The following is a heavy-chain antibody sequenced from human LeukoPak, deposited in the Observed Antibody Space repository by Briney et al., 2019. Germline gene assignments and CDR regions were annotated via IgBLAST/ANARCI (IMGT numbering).Heavy chain of an antibody. Sequence: PGGSLRLSCAASGFTFSSYNMNWVRQAPGKGLEWVGRIKSKADDGTIDYAAPVKGRFTISRDESKNTLYLQMNSPKTEDTAVYYCTTGERRFDSSGYYPYYFDYWGQGTLVTVSS. CDR1: GFTFSSYN. D-gene: IGHD3-22*01. CDR2: IKSKADDGTI. V-gene: IGHV3-15*01. J-gene: IGHJ4*01. CDR3: TTGERRFDSSGYYPYYFDY.